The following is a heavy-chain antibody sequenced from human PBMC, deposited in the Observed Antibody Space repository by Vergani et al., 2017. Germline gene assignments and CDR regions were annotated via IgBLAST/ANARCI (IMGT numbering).Heavy chain of an antibody. D-gene: IGHD3-3*01. CDR1: GGSISSSSYY. Sequence: QLQLQESGPGLVKPSETLSLTCTVSGGSISSSSYYWGWIRQPPGKGLEWIGSIYYSGSTYYNPSLKSRVTISVDTSKNQFSLNLSSVTAADTAVYYCARVDYDFWSGSPNWFDPGGQGTLVTVSS. CDR3: ARVDYDFWSGSPNWFDP. CDR2: IYYSGST. J-gene: IGHJ5*02. V-gene: IGHV4-39*07.